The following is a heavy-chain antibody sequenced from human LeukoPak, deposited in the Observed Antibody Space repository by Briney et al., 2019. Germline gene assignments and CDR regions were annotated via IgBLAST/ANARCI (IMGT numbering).Heavy chain of an antibody. CDR2: IYTTGST. V-gene: IGHV4-61*02. J-gene: IGHJ4*02. D-gene: IGHD5-24*01. CDR1: GGPISGGSYS. Sequence: PSETLSLTCTVSGGPISGGSYSCNWIRQPAGKGLERIGRIYTTGSTNYNPSLKRRVTLSVDTSKNQCSLKMSSVTAADTAVYYCARGGWLQFLDYWGPGTMVTVSS. CDR3: ARGGWLQFLDY.